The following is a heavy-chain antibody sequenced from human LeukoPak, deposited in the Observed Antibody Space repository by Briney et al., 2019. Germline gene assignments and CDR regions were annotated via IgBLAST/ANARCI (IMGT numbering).Heavy chain of an antibody. V-gene: IGHV1-69*05. CDR2: IIPIFGTA. J-gene: IGHJ5*02. CDR3: ARGKYYYGSGSYWFDP. D-gene: IGHD3-10*01. CDR1: GGTFSSYA. Sequence: SVKVSCKASGGTFSSYAISWVRQAPGQGLEWMGGIIPIFGTANYAQKFQGRVTITTDESTSTAYMELSSLRSEDTAVYYCARGKYYYGSGSYWFDPWGQGTLVTISS.